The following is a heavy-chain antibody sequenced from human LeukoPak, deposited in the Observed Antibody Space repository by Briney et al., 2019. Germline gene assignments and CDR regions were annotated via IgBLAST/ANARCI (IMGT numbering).Heavy chain of an antibody. Sequence: SETLSLTCTVSGGSISSSSYYWGWIRQPPGKGLEWIGSIYYSGSTYYNPSLKSRVTISVHTSKNQFSLKLSSVTAADTAVYYCARTKYSSRPFDYWGQGTLVTVSS. D-gene: IGHD6-13*01. CDR1: GGSISSSSYY. CDR2: IYYSGST. V-gene: IGHV4-39*01. CDR3: ARTKYSSRPFDY. J-gene: IGHJ4*02.